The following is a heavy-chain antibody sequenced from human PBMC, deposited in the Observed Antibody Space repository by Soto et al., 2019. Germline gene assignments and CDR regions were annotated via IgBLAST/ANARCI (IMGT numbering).Heavy chain of an antibody. Sequence: QVQLVESGGGVVQPGTSLRLSCVGSGFTFMSYVIHWVRQAPGKGLEWVALTSYDGSNKYYDDSVKGRFTISRDNSRNTVDLQLDSLRVEDRALDYCARWGTKGGLDVWGQGTLVSVSS. CDR3: ARWGTKGGLDV. V-gene: IGHV3-30*19. J-gene: IGHJ1*01. CDR1: GFTFMSYV. D-gene: IGHD3-16*01. CDR2: TSYDGSNK.